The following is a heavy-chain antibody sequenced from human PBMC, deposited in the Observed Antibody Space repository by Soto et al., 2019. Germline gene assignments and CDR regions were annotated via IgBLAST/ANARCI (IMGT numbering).Heavy chain of an antibody. CDR1: GFTFSSYS. D-gene: IGHD5-12*01. V-gene: IGHV3-48*02. CDR2: ISSSSSTI. Sequence: EVQLVESGGGLVQPGGSLRLSCAASGFTFSSYSMNWVRQAPGKGLEWVSYISSSSSTIYYADSVKGRFTISGDNAKNSLYLQMNSLRDEDTAVYYCARDGGYSEWLRQGIDYWGQGTLVTVSS. CDR3: ARDGGYSEWLRQGIDY. J-gene: IGHJ4*02.